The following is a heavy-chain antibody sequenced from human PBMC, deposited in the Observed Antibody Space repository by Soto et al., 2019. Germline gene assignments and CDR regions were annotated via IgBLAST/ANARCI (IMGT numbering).Heavy chain of an antibody. D-gene: IGHD6-13*01. CDR2: VNAYTGNT. CDR3: ATGAAGIAAHVI. CDR1: GYTFTSFG. J-gene: IGHJ4*02. V-gene: IGHV1-18*01. Sequence: QVQLVQSGSEVKKPGASVKVSCKASGYTFTSFGVNWVRQAPGQGLEWMGWVNAYTGNTNYAQKFQDRVTLTADTSTSTAYMEVKSLRSDDTAVYYCATGAAGIAAHVIWSQGTLVTVSS.